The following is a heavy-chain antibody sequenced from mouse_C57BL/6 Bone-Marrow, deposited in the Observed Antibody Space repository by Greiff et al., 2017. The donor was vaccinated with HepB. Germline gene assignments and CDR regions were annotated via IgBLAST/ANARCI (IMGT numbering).Heavy chain of an antibody. D-gene: IGHD2-1*01. CDR1: GFTFSSYA. V-gene: IGHV5-4*03. Sequence: EVMLVESGGGLVKPGGSLKLSCAASGFTFSSYAMSWVRQTPEKRLEWVATISYGGSYTYYPDNVKGRFTISRDNAKNNLYLQMSHLKSEDTAMYYCARPLLYGAMDYWGQGTSVTVSS. CDR2: ISYGGSYT. CDR3: ARPLLYGAMDY. J-gene: IGHJ4*01.